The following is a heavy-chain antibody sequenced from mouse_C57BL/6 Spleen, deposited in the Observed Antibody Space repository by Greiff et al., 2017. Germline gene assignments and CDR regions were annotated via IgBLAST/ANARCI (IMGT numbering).Heavy chain of an antibody. V-gene: IGHV3-6*01. J-gene: IGHJ1*03. CDR1: GYSITSGYY. Sequence: VQLKESGPGLVKPSQSLSLTCSVTGYSITSGYYWNWIRQFPGNKLEWMGYISYDGSNNYNPSLKNRISITRDTSKNQFFLKLNSVTTEDTATYYCARGSTVGGYCDVWGTGTTVTVSS. D-gene: IGHD1-1*01. CDR3: ARGSTVGGYCDV. CDR2: ISYDGSN.